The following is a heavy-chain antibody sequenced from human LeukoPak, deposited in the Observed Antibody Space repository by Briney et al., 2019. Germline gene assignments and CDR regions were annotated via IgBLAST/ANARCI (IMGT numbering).Heavy chain of an antibody. CDR2: GRTTGECETT. J-gene: IGHJ4*02. CDR3: TAGLGKTDDDS. V-gene: IGHV3-15*01. CDR1: GFILTNAW. Sequence: GGSLRLSCERAGFILTNAWMSWIRQAPGRGLGWLGRGRTTGECETTDYGAPVRGRFTISRDDSKSTVYLTMNSLENEETGIYYCTAGLGKTDDDSWGQGTLVTVSS. D-gene: IGHD4-11*01.